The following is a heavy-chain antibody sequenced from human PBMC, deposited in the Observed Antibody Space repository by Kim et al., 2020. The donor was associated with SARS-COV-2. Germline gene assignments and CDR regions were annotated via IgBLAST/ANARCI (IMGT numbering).Heavy chain of an antibody. CDR2: INSDGSST. D-gene: IGHD6-13*01. J-gene: IGHJ5*02. Sequence: GGSLRLSCAASGFTFSRYWMHWVRQAPGKGLVWVSRINSDGSSTSYADSVKGRFTISRDNAKNTLYLQMNSLRAEDTAVYYCAREGAGYGSSWYSNSFDPWGQGTVVTVSS. CDR3: AREGAGYGSSWYSNSFDP. V-gene: IGHV3-74*01. CDR1: GFTFSRYW.